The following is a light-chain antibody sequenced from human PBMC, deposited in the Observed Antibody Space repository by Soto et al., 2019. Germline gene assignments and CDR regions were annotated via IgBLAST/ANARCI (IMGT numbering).Light chain of an antibody. CDR3: QQYNSYSWT. CDR2: DAS. V-gene: IGKV1-5*01. Sequence: DIQMTQSPSTLPASVGDRFTITCRASQSISNWLAWYQQRPGKAPKLLIFDASSLESGVPSRFSGSGSGTECTLTISSLQPDDVATYYCQQYNSYSWTFGQGTKVDI. CDR1: QSISNW. J-gene: IGKJ1*01.